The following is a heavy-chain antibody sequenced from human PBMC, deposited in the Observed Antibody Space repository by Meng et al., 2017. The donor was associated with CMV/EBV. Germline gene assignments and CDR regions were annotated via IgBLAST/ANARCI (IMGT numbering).Heavy chain of an antibody. J-gene: IGHJ3*02. Sequence: ASVKVSCKASGYTFTSYGISWVRQAPGQGLEWMGWISAYNGNTNYAQKLQGRVTMTTDTSTSTAYMELRSLRSDDTAVYYCARDGYCSSTSCPAGNAFDIWGQETMVTVSS. CDR1: GYTFTSYG. CDR2: ISAYNGNT. V-gene: IGHV1-18*01. CDR3: ARDGYCSSTSCPAGNAFDI. D-gene: IGHD2-2*03.